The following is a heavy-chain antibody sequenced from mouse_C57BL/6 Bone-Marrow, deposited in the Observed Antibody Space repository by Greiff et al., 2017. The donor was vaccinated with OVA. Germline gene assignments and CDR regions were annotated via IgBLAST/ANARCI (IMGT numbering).Heavy chain of an antibody. Sequence: QVQLQQPGAELVRPGTSVKLSCKASGYTFTSYWMHWVKQRPGQGLEWIGVIDPSDSYTNYNQKFKGKATLTVDTSSSTAYMQLSSLTSADSAVYYCARYEPYFDYWGQGTTLTVSS. V-gene: IGHV1-59*01. CDR1: GYTFTSYW. CDR2: IDPSDSYT. CDR3: ARYEPYFDY. D-gene: IGHD2-12*01. J-gene: IGHJ2*01.